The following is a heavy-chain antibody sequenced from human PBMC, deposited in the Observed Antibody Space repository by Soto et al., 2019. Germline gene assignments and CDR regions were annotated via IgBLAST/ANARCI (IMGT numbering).Heavy chain of an antibody. V-gene: IGHV3-33*01. CDR2: IYYDGSNK. D-gene: IGHD6-19*01. J-gene: IGHJ4*02. Sequence: GGSLRLSCASSGFTFSSYGMHWVRQAPGKGLEWVAVIYYDGSNKYYAESVKGRFTISRDNSNNTLYLQMNSLRAEDTAVYYCARDAGAGTHYFNYCGQGTLVTVSS. CDR1: GFTFSSYG. CDR3: ARDAGAGTHYFNY.